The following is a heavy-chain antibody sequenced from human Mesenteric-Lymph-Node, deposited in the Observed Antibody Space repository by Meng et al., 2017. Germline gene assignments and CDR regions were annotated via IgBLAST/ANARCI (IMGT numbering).Heavy chain of an antibody. CDR3: AREERDQHIVLVTAIRVDY. D-gene: IGHD2-21*02. V-gene: IGHV3-9*01. CDR1: GFSFDDYA. CDR2: ISSNSGDI. J-gene: IGHJ4*02. Sequence: SLKISCAASGFSFDDYAMHWVRQAPGKGLEWVSSISSNSGDIGYADSVKGRFIISRDNAKNSLYLQMNSLRAEDTALYYCAREERDQHIVLVTAIRVDYWGQGTLVTVSS.